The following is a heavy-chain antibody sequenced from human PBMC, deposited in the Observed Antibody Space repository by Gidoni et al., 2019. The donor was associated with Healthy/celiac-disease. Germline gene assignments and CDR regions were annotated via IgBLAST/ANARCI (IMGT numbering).Heavy chain of an antibody. CDR1: GGTFSSYA. CDR2: IIPIFGTA. Sequence: QVQLVQSGAEVKKPGSSVTVSCKASGGTFSSYAISWVRQAPGQGLEWMGGIIPIFGTANYAQKFQGRVTITADESTSTAYMELSSLRSEDTAVYYCARPQTGGKWELLRFDYWGQGTLVTVSS. CDR3: ARPQTGGKWELLRFDY. V-gene: IGHV1-69*01. D-gene: IGHD1-26*01. J-gene: IGHJ4*02.